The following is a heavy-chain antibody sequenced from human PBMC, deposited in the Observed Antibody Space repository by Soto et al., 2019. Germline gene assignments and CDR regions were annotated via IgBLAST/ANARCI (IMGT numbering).Heavy chain of an antibody. D-gene: IGHD3-22*01. CDR2: FYSDGST. J-gene: IGHJ4*02. Sequence: PGGSLRLSCAASGLTVSGNYMSWVRQAPGKGLEWVSVFYSDGSTYYADFVKGRFTISRDNSKNTLYLQMNKLRVGDTAVYYCSTSDHFDSSGSDYWGQGTLVTVSS. CDR1: GLTVSGNY. V-gene: IGHV3-53*01. CDR3: STSDHFDSSGSDY.